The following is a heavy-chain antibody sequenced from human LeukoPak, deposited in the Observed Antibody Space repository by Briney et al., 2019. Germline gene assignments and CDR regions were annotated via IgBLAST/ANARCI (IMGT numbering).Heavy chain of an antibody. J-gene: IGHJ6*04. CDR3: ARLARLTLIRGVTGYHSLDV. CDR2: IYYSGST. D-gene: IGHD3-10*01. Sequence: SETLPFPCTVSGGSINIFYWSWIRQPPGGGLEWIGYIYYSGSTNYNPSLKSRVTISVDASKNQFSLRLSSVTAADTAVYYCARLARLTLIRGVTGYHSLDVWGKGTKVTVSS. V-gene: IGHV4-59*01. CDR1: GGSINIFY.